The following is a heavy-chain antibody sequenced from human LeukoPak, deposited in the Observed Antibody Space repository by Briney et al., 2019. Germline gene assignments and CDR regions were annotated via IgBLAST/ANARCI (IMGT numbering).Heavy chain of an antibody. CDR3: ARVGYCSRGVCYNYDY. D-gene: IGHD2-8*01. V-gene: IGHV1-2*02. J-gene: IGHJ4*02. CDR1: GYAFIGYF. Sequence: ASVKVSCKASGYAFIGYFMHWVRQAPGQGFEWMGWINPNTGGTNYAQKFKGRVFMTRDTSISTAYLELSSLKSDDTAVYYCARVGYCSRGVCYNYDYWGQGAQVTVSS. CDR2: INPNTGGT.